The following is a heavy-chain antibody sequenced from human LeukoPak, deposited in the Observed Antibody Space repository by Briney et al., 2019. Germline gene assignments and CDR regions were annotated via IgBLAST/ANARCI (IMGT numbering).Heavy chain of an antibody. CDR2: IYYSGST. CDR3: ARDLPPGYCSSTSCYGMDV. J-gene: IGHJ6*04. CDR1: GGSISSGDYY. V-gene: IGHV4-30-4*01. Sequence: SETLSLTCTVSGGSISSGDYYWSWIRQPPGKGLEWIGYIYYSGSTYYNPSLKSRVTISVDTSKNQFSLKLSSVTAADTAVYYCARDLPPGYCSSTSCYGMDVWGKGTTVTVSS. D-gene: IGHD2-2*01.